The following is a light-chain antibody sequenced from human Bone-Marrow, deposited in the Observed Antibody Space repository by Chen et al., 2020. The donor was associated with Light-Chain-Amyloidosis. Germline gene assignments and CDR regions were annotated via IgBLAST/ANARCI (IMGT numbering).Light chain of an antibody. Sequence: SYELTQPPSVSVSPGQTARITCSGDDLPTKYAYWYQQKPGQAPVLVIHRETERPSGISERFSGSTSGRTATLTISGVEAEDEAAYHCQSADSRGTDEVIFGGGTKLTVL. J-gene: IGLJ2*01. CDR2: RET. CDR1: DLPTKY. V-gene: IGLV3-25*03. CDR3: QSADSRGTDEVI.